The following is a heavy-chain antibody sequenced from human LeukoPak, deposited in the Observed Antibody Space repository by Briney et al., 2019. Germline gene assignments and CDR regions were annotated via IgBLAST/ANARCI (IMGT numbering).Heavy chain of an antibody. CDR2: IQQDGSEK. V-gene: IGHV3-7*03. Sequence: GGSLRLSCADSGFTFTKYWMSWVRQAPGRGLEWVANIQQDGSEKYYVDSVKGRFTISRDNAKNSLYLQMNSLRVEDTAVYYCVAATYLAYWGQGALVTVSS. CDR1: GFTFTKYW. J-gene: IGHJ4*02. CDR3: VAATYLAY.